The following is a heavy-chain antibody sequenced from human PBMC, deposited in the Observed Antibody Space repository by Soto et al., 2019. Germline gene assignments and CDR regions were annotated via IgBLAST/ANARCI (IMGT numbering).Heavy chain of an antibody. D-gene: IGHD3-10*01. CDR1: GGSISSGGYS. CDR2: IYYSGST. V-gene: IGHV4-30-2*03. J-gene: IGHJ3*02. Sequence: SETLSLTCAVSGGSISSGGYSWSWIRQHPGKGLEWIGYIYYSGSTYYNPSLKSRVTISVDTSKNQFSLKLSSVTAADTAVYYCAKGGSGSYSNAFDIWGQGTMVTVSS. CDR3: AKGGSGSYSNAFDI.